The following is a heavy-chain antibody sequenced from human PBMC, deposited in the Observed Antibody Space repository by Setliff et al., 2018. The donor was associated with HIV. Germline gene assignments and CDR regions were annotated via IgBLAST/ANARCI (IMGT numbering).Heavy chain of an antibody. Sequence: EASVKVSCKASGYTFSSFGISWVRQAPGQGLEWMGWISAYNGNTKSAQNLQGRVTMTRDTSISTAYMEVSSLRSDDTAVYYCAREGSPIYYFDYWSQGTLVTVSS. V-gene: IGHV1-18*01. CDR3: AREGSPIYYFDY. CDR1: GYTFSSFG. CDR2: ISAYNGNT. J-gene: IGHJ4*02. D-gene: IGHD3-10*01.